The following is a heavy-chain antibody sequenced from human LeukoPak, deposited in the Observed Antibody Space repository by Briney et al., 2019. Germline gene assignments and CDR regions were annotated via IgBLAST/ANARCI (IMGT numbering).Heavy chain of an antibody. J-gene: IGHJ4*02. V-gene: IGHV3-23*01. CDR3: AKGQLPAGYFDY. CDR2: ISGSGGST. Sequence: GGSLRLSCAASGFTFSSYWMHWVRQAPGKGLEWVSAISGSGGSTYYADSVKGRFTISRDNSKNTLYLQMNSLRAEDTAVYYCAKGQLPAGYFDYWGQGTLVTVSS. D-gene: IGHD2-2*01. CDR1: GFTFSSYW.